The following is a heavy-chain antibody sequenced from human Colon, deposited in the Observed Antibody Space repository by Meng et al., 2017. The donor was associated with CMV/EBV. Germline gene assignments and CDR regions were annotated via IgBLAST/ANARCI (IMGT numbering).Heavy chain of an antibody. CDR1: GFSFTPYA. CDR3: ATLKWLNYFFEY. J-gene: IGHJ4*02. V-gene: IGHV3-23*01. Sequence: CVAPGFSFTPYAMSWVRQAPGRGLEWVSSISRDGDDTYYAESVKGRFIVSRDNSKNTLYLQVNGLRAEDTAVYYCATLKWLNYFFEYWGQGTLVTVSS. CDR2: ISRDGDDT. D-gene: IGHD5-24*01.